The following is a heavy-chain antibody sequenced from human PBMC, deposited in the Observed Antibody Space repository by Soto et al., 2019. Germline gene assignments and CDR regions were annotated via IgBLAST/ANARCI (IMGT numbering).Heavy chain of an antibody. CDR2: IKQDGIAK. CDR3: ARDIFYVAYCSGESCHYGVY. D-gene: IGHD2-15*01. Sequence: EVQLVESGGGLVQPGGSLRLSCAASGFTFSTSWMSWVRQAPGKGLEWVANIKQDGIAKYYLDFVKGRFTISRDDAKNPLYLEMNSLRAEDTAVYYCARDIFYVAYCSGESCHYGVYWGQGTLVTVSS. J-gene: IGHJ4*02. V-gene: IGHV3-7*05. CDR1: GFTFSTSW.